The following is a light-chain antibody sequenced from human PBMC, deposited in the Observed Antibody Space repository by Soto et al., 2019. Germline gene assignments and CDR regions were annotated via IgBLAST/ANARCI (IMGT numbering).Light chain of an antibody. CDR3: QQYFTYPYT. Sequence: AIRMTQSPSSFSASTGDRVTITCRANQDIDTNLAWYQQKPGKDPNLLIYAAFTLQSGVPSRFSGSGSGTDFTLTISGLQSEDFATYYCQQYFTYPYTFGQGTKLEIQ. CDR2: AAF. J-gene: IGKJ2*01. V-gene: IGKV1-8*01. CDR1: QDIDTN.